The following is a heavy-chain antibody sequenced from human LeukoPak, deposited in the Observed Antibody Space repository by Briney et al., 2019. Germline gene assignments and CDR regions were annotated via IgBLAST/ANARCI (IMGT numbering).Heavy chain of an antibody. V-gene: IGHV4-34*01. D-gene: IGHD5-18*01. J-gene: IGHJ5*02. Sequence: SETLSLTCAVYGGSFSSYYWSWIRQPPGKGLEWIGSIYYSGTTHYSPSLESRVTISVDTSKNQFSLKLASVTAADTAIYYCAKGAGGFSYYNWFDPWGQGTLVTVSS. CDR1: GGSFSSYY. CDR3: AKGAGGFSYYNWFDP. CDR2: IYYSGTT.